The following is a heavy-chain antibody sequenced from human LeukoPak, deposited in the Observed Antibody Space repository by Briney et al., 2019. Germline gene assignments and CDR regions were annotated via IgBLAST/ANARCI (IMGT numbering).Heavy chain of an antibody. CDR2: ISGSGGST. D-gene: IGHD4-11*01. CDR3: ARNHDYGNTVDY. Sequence: GGSLRLSCAASGFTFSSYAMSWVRQAPGKGLEWVSAISGSGGSTYYADSVKGRFTISRDNSKNTLYLQMNSLRAEDTAVYYCARNHDYGNTVDYWGQGTLVTVSS. J-gene: IGHJ4*02. V-gene: IGHV3-23*01. CDR1: GFTFSSYA.